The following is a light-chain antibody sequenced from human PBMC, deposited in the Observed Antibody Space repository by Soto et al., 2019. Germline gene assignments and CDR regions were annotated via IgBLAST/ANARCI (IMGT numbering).Light chain of an antibody. CDR3: QQYGSSVLT. CDR1: QSVSTNS. CDR2: AAS. V-gene: IGKV3-20*01. J-gene: IGKJ4*01. Sequence: EIVLTQSPDTLSLSPGGRATLSCRASQSVSTNSLAWYQQKPGQAPRPLIYAASSRATGTPDRFSGSGSGTEFTLIISRLEPEDFAVYYCQQYGSSVLTFGGGTKVDIK.